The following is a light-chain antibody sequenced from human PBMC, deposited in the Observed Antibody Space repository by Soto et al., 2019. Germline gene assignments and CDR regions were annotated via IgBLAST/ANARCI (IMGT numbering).Light chain of an antibody. CDR1: QSVSSSY. CDR2: GAS. J-gene: IGKJ1*01. V-gene: IGKV3-20*01. Sequence: EIVLTQSPGTLSLSPGERATLSCRASQSVSSSYLAWYQQKPGQAPRLLIYGASSRATGIPDRFSGSGSGTDFTLTSSRLEPEDFAVYYGQQYGSSPGTFGQGTKVEIK. CDR3: QQYGSSPGT.